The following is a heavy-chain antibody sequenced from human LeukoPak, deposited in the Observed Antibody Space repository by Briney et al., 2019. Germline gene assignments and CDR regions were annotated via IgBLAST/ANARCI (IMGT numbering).Heavy chain of an antibody. CDR1: GYTFTSYD. CDR2: MNPNSGNT. D-gene: IGHD5-18*01. CDR3: ARGHVIQLWDPYYYYGMDV. Sequence: ASVKVSCKASGYTFTSYDINWVRQATGQGLEWMGWMNPNSGNTGYAQKFQGRVTMTRNTSISTAYVELSSLRSEDTAVYYCARGHVIQLWDPYYYYGMDVWGQGTTVTVSS. V-gene: IGHV1-8*01. J-gene: IGHJ6*02.